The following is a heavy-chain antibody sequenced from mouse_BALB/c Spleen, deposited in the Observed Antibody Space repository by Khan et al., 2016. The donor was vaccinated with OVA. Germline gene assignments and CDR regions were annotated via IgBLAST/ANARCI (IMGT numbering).Heavy chain of an antibody. CDR2: INPSNGYT. J-gene: IGHJ3*01. D-gene: IGHD2-14*01. Sequence: VQLQQSGAELARPGASVKISCKASGYTFTTYTMHWVKQRPGQGLEWIGYINPSNGYTNYNQKFKDKSTLTADKSSSTAYMQLRSLTSGSSAVYYCAREGASYRSDGWFSYWGQGTLVTVSA. V-gene: IGHV1-4*01. CDR1: GYTFTTYT. CDR3: AREGASYRSDGWFSY.